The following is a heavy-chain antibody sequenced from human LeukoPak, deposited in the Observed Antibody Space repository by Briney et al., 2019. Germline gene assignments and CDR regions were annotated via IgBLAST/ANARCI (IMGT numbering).Heavy chain of an antibody. CDR2: IYYSGST. D-gene: IGHD6-13*01. CDR3: ARHSSSYIDY. V-gene: IGHV4-59*08. J-gene: IGHJ4*02. Sequence: PSETLSLTCTVSGGSISSYYWSWIRQPPGKGLEWIGYIYYSGSTNYNPSLKSRVTISVDTSKNQFSLKLSSVTAADTAVYYRARHSSSYIDYWGQGTLVTVSS. CDR1: GGSISSYY.